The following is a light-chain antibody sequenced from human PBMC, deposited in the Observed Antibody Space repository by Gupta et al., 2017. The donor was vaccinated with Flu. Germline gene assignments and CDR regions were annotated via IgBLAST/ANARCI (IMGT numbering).Light chain of an antibody. J-gene: IGKJ1*01. CDR2: DAS. V-gene: IGKV3-11*01. Sequence: ERAPPSRKAHSGCGRPLSLVPTRPGPAPRLLIYDASNRAAGIPARFSGSGSGTDFTLTISSLEPEDFALYYCQQRSLWPPWTFGQGTKVEIK. CDR1: GCGRP. CDR3: QQRSLWPPWT.